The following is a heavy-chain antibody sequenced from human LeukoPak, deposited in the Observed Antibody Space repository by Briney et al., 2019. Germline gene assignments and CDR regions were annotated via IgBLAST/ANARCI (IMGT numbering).Heavy chain of an antibody. V-gene: IGHV1-2*02. D-gene: IGHD3-10*01. CDR2: INPSSGDT. CDR3: VKGDYYGSGTIIVL. J-gene: IGHJ4*02. Sequence: GASVKVSCKASGYTFNGYYMHWVRQAPGQGLEWMGWINPSSGDTNYAQKFQGRVTMTRDTSISTAYMELTSLRSDDTAVHYCVKGDYYGSGTIIVLWGQGTLVTVSS. CDR1: GYTFNGYY.